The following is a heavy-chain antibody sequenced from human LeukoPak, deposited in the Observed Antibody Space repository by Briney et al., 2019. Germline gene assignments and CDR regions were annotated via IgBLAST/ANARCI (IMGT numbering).Heavy chain of an antibody. CDR3: ARMTPTYYFDY. V-gene: IGHV3-48*03. CDR1: GFTLSSYW. CDR2: ISSSGSTI. J-gene: IGHJ4*02. Sequence: GGSLRLSCAASGFTLSSYWMSWVRQAPGKGLEWVSYISSSGSTIYYADSVKGRFTISRDNAKNSLYLQMNSLRAEDTAVYYCARMTPTYYFDYWGQGTLVTVSS.